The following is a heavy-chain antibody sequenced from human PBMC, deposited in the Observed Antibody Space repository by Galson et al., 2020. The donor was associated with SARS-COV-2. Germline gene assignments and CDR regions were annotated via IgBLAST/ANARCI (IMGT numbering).Heavy chain of an antibody. J-gene: IGHJ6*02. CDR1: GYTFTGYY. CDR2: INPNSGGT. D-gene: IGHD4-17*01. V-gene: IGHV1-2*04. Sequence: ASVKVSCKASGYTFTGYYMHWVRQAPGQGLEWMGWINPNSGGTNYAQKFQGWVTMTRDTSISTAYMELSRLRSDDTAVYYCARADGDYPYYYYGMDVWGQGTTVIVSS. CDR3: ARADGDYPYYYYGMDV.